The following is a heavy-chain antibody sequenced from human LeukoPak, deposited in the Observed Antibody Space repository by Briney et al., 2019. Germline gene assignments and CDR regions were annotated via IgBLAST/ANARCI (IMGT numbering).Heavy chain of an antibody. Sequence: SETLSLTCAVSVGSFRSYYWGWRWLRQPQGKGLEWIGEINHSRSTNYNPSLESRVTISVDTSKNQFSLRLSSVTASDSAVYYCARGRHEETTFRDYYSGLDVWGQGTTVTVSS. V-gene: IGHV4-34*01. CDR1: VGSFRSYY. J-gene: IGHJ6*02. CDR2: INHSRST. D-gene: IGHD4-11*01. CDR3: ARGRHEETTFRDYYSGLDV.